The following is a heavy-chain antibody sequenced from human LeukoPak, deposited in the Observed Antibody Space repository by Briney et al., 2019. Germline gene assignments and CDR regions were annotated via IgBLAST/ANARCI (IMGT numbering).Heavy chain of an antibody. J-gene: IGHJ4*02. V-gene: IGHV4-59*01. Sequence: SETLSLTCTVSGGSISSYYWSWIRQPPGKGLEWIGYIYYSGSTNYNPSLKSRVTISVDKSKSQFFLKLNSVTTADTAVYYCARDSGGSSFKNLDSWGQGTLVTVSS. CDR3: ARDSGGSSFKNLDS. CDR2: IYYSGST. CDR1: GGSISSYY. D-gene: IGHD2-15*01.